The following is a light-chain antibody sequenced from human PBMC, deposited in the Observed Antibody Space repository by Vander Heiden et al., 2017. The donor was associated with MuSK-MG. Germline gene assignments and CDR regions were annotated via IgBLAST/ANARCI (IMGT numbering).Light chain of an antibody. J-gene: IGKJ4*01. CDR1: QDISNY. Sequence: DIQMTQSPSSLSASVGDRVTITCQASQDISNYLNWYQQKPGKAPKLLIYDASNLKTGVPSRFSGSASATDFTFTITILHPEDIATYYCQQDETLPLTFGGGTRVEIK. V-gene: IGKV1-33*01. CDR2: DAS. CDR3: QQDETLPLT.